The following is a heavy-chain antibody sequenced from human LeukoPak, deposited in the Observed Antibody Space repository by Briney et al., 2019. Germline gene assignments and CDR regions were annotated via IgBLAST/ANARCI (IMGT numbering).Heavy chain of an antibody. J-gene: IGHJ3*02. V-gene: IGHV3-43D*03. Sequence: PGGSLRLSCAASGFTFDDYAMHWVRQAPGKGLEWVSLISWDGGSTYYADSVKGRFTISRDNSKNTLYLQMNSLRAEDTAVYYCAKVPWFGSDAFDIWGQGTMVTVSS. CDR3: AKVPWFGSDAFDI. CDR2: ISWDGGST. D-gene: IGHD3-10*01. CDR1: GFTFDDYA.